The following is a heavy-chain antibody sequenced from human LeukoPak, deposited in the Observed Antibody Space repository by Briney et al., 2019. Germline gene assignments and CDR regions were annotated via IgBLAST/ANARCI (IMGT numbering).Heavy chain of an antibody. D-gene: IGHD3-10*01. CDR3: VKDRYIRYGSGSYPYYFDY. CDR1: GFTSSSYA. V-gene: IGHV3-64D*09. Sequence: GGSLRLSCSASGFTSSSYAMHWVRQAPGKGLEYVSAISSNGGSTYYADSVKGRFTISRDNSKNTLYLQMSSLRAEDTAVYYCVKDRYIRYGSGSYPYYFDYWGQGTLVTVSS. J-gene: IGHJ4*02. CDR2: ISSNGGST.